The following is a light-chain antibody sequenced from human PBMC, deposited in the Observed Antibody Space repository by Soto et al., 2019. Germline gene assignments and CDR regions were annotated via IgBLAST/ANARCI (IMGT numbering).Light chain of an antibody. CDR1: QSVRDN. CDR3: QQYNSWPLT. J-gene: IGKJ4*01. CDR2: GAS. Sequence: EIVMTQSPATLSVSPGERATLSCRASQSVRDNLAWYQQKPGQAPRLLIYGASTRATGVPARFSGIGSGTEFTLTISSLQSEDFAVYYCQQYNSWPLTFGGGTKVDIK. V-gene: IGKV3D-15*01.